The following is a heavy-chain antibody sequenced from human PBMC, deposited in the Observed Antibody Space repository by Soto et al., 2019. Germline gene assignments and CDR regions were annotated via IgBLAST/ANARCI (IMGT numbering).Heavy chain of an antibody. Sequence: SETLSLTCAVYGGSFSGYYWSWIRQPPGKGLEWIGEINHSGSTNYNPSLKSRVTISVDTSKNQFSLKLSSVTAADTAVYYCAGAIAATPGGIFDYWGQGTLVTVSS. V-gene: IGHV4-34*01. CDR2: INHSGST. D-gene: IGHD2-15*01. CDR3: AGAIAATPGGIFDY. J-gene: IGHJ4*02. CDR1: GGSFSGYY.